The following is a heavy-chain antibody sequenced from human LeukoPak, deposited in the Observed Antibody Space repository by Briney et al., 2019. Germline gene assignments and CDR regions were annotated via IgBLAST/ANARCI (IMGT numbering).Heavy chain of an antibody. CDR3: AREGVGATYYYYAMDV. D-gene: IGHD1-26*01. V-gene: IGHV3-30-3*01. J-gene: IGHJ6*02. CDR1: GFTFSSYA. Sequence: GRSLRLSCAASGFTFSSYAMHWVRQAPGKGLEWVAVISYDGSNKYYADSVKGRFTISRDNSKNTLYLQMNSLRAEDTAVYYCAREGVGATYYYYAMDVWGQGTTVTVSS. CDR2: ISYDGSNK.